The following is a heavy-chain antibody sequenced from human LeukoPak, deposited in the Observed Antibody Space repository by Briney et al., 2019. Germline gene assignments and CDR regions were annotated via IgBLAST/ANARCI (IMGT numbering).Heavy chain of an antibody. CDR3: ARREFYDTSGYLFDY. D-gene: IGHD3-22*01. J-gene: IGHJ4*02. CDR1: GFIFSRFE. V-gene: IGHV3-48*03. Sequence: GGSLRLSCVASGFIFSRFEMNWVGQAPGKGLEWLSYIGTSGSIMSYADSVKGRSTISRDNAKNSLYLQINSLRAEDTAVYYCARREFYDTSGYLFDYWGQGTLVTVSS. CDR2: IGTSGSIM.